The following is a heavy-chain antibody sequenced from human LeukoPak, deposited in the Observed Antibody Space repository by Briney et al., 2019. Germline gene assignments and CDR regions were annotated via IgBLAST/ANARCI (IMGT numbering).Heavy chain of an antibody. Sequence: GRSLRLSCAASGFTFSSYGMHWVRQAPGKGLEWVAVIWYDGSNKYYADSVKGRFTISRDNSKNTLYLQMNSLRAEDTAVYYCARDPYGDYSYYYGMDVWGKGTTVTVSS. CDR1: GFTFSSYG. J-gene: IGHJ6*04. V-gene: IGHV3-33*01. CDR2: IWYDGSNK. CDR3: ARDPYGDYSYYYGMDV. D-gene: IGHD4-17*01.